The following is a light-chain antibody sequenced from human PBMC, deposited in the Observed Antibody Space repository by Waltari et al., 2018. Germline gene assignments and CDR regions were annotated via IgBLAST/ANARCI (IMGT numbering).Light chain of an antibody. CDR3: QQYYSTPQT. J-gene: IGKJ2*01. CDR1: QSVLSSSNNENY. V-gene: IGKV4-1*01. CDR2: WAP. Sequence: DIVMTQSPDSLAVSLGERATINCRSSQSVLSSSNNENYLAWYQQKPGQPPNLLIYWAPTRESGVPDRFSGSGSGTDFTLTISSLQAEDVAVYYCQQYYSTPQTFGQGTKLEIK.